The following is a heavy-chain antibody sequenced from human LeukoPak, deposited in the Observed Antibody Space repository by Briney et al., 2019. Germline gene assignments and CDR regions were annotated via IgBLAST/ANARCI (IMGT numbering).Heavy chain of an antibody. CDR1: GGSISSISYY. V-gene: IGHV4-39*07. Sequence: PSETLSLTCTVSGGSISSISYYWGWIRQPPGKGLEWIGHIYYSGSTYYNPSLKSRVTISVDTSKNQFSLNLNSVTAADTAVYYCARSGDYSNFQEYYFDYWGQGTLVTVSS. D-gene: IGHD4-11*01. CDR2: IYYSGST. CDR3: ARSGDYSNFQEYYFDY. J-gene: IGHJ4*02.